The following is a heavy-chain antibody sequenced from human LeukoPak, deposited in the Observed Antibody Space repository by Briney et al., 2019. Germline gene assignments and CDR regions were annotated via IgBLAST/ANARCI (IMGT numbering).Heavy chain of an antibody. CDR2: INPNSGGT. D-gene: IGHD1-1*01. CDR1: GYTFTGYY. Sequence: ASVKVSCKASGYTFTGYYMHWVRQAPGQGLEWMGWINPNSGGTNYAQKFQGRVTMTRDTSISTAYMELSRLRADETAVYYCARYWKYDAFDIWGQGTMVTVSS. CDR3: ARYWKYDAFDI. V-gene: IGHV1-2*02. J-gene: IGHJ3*02.